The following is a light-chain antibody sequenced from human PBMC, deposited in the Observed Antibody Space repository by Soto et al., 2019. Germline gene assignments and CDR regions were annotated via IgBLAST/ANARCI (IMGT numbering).Light chain of an antibody. J-gene: IGLJ2*01. CDR1: SSDVGTYNY. Sequence: QSALTQPRSVSGSPGQSVTIYCTRTSSDVGTYNYVSWYQQHPGKAPKLMNYDVSQRPSGVPDRFSGSKSGNTASLTISGLQAEDESDYYCCSYAGNYTSVFGGGTKVTVL. V-gene: IGLV2-11*01. CDR3: CSYAGNYTSV. CDR2: DVS.